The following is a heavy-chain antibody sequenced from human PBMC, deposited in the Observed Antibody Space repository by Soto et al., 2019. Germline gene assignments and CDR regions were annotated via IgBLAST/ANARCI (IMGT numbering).Heavy chain of an antibody. D-gene: IGHD3-3*01. V-gene: IGHV3-30*03. CDR2: ISYDGSNK. J-gene: IGHJ6*02. CDR1: GFPFSKYG. Sequence: PGGSLRLSCEASGFPFSKYGVHWVRQAPGKGLEWVAVISYDGSNKYYADSVKGRFTISRDNSKNTLYLQMNSLRAEDTAVYYCARDRTSLRFLEWLLGGMDVWGQGTTVTVSS. CDR3: ARDRTSLRFLEWLLGGMDV.